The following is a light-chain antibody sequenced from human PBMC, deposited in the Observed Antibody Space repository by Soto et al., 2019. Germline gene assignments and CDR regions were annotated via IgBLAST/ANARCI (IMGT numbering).Light chain of an antibody. CDR3: QQYYNWPPT. J-gene: IGKJ5*01. CDR1: QSVSGN. Sequence: EIVMTQSPATLSVSPGERATLSCRASQSVSGNLAWYQQKPGQAPRLLIYGASTRATGIPARFSGSGSGTDFTLTISSLQSENFAVYYRQQYYNWPPTFGQGTRLEIK. CDR2: GAS. V-gene: IGKV3-15*01.